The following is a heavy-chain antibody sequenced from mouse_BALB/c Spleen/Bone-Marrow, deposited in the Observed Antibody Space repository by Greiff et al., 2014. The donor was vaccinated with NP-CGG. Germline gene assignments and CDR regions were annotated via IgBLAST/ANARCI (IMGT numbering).Heavy chain of an antibody. D-gene: IGHD2-2*01. CDR1: GFSLNSYG. J-gene: IGHJ4*01. V-gene: IGHV2-6-2*01. CDR3: ARHERGYPYAMGY. CDR2: IWSDGST. Sequence: VKLVESGPDLVAPSQSLSITCTVSGFSLNSYGVHWVRQPPGKGLEWLGVIWSDGSTTYNSALKSRLSISKDNSKSQLFLKMNSLQTDDTAMYYCARHERGYPYAMGYWGQGTSVTVSS.